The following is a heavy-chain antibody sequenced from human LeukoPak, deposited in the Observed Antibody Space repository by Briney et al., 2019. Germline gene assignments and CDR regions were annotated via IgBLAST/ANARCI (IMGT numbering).Heavy chain of an antibody. Sequence: GESLKISYKGSGYSFTSYWIGWVRQMPGKGLEWMGIIYPGDSDTRYSPSFQGQVTISADKSISTAYLQWSSLKASDTAMYYCASYCSSTSCYGGFDPWGQGTLVTVSS. D-gene: IGHD2-2*01. CDR3: ASYCSSTSCYGGFDP. CDR1: GYSFTSYW. J-gene: IGHJ5*02. CDR2: IYPGDSDT. V-gene: IGHV5-51*01.